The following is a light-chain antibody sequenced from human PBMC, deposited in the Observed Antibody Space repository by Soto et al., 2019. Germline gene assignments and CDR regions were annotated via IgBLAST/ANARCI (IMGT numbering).Light chain of an antibody. Sequence: QSVLTQPASVSGSPGQPITISCIGTSSDIGNYDFVSWYQQHPGKAPKLLIYEVSYRPSGISNRFSGSKSGVTASLTISGLQAEDESDYYCSSYTTSSTWVFGGGTKLTVL. J-gene: IGLJ3*02. V-gene: IGLV2-14*01. CDR1: SSDIGNYDF. CDR3: SSYTTSSTWV. CDR2: EVS.